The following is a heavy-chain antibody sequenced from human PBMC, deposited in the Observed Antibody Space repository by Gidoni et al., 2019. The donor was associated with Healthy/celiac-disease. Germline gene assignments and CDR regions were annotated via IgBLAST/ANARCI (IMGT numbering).Heavy chain of an antibody. Sequence: QVQLVESGGGVVQPGGSLRLSCAASGFTFSSYGMHWVRQAPGKGLEWVAFLRYDGSNKYYADSVKGRFTISRDNSKNTLYLQMNSLRAEDTAVYYCAKGVTYYDFWSGYWDYWGQGTLVTVSS. CDR1: GFTFSSYG. CDR3: AKGVTYYDFWSGYWDY. D-gene: IGHD3-3*01. CDR2: LRYDGSNK. J-gene: IGHJ4*02. V-gene: IGHV3-30*02.